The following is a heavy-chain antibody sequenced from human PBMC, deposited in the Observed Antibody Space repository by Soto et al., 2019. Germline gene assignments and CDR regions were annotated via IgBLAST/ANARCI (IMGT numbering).Heavy chain of an antibody. J-gene: IGHJ5*02. V-gene: IGHV4-31*03. D-gene: IGHD6-6*01. Sequence: QVQLQESGPGLLKPSQTLSLTCTVSRASISGDFYYWSWIRQHPGKGLEWIGNIHYTGRTYYSPSLKSRAAISVDTSKNQFSLKLRSVTAADTAVYCCAREASSSSEDWFDPWGQGILVTVSS. CDR2: IHYTGRT. CDR3: AREASSSSEDWFDP. CDR1: RASISGDFYY.